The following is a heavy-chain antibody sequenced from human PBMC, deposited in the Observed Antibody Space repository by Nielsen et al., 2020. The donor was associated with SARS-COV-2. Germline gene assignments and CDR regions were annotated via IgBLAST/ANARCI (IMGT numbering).Heavy chain of an antibody. V-gene: IGHV3-30*03. Sequence: GESLKISCAASGFTFSSYGMHWVRQAPGKGLEWVAAISYDGSNKYYADSVKGRFTISRDNSKNTLYLQMNSLRAEDTAVYYCASLTTLNAFDIWGQGTMVTVSS. D-gene: IGHD4-11*01. CDR2: ISYDGSNK. CDR3: ASLTTLNAFDI. J-gene: IGHJ3*02. CDR1: GFTFSSYG.